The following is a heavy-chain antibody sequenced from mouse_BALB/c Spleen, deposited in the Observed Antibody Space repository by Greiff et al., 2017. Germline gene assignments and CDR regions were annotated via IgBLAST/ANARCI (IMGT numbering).Heavy chain of an antibody. CDR1: GFTFSSYT. Sequence: EVKLMESGGGLVKPGGSLKLSCAASGFTFSSYTMSWVRQTPEKRLEWVATISSGGSYTYYPDSVKGRFTISRDNAKNTLYLQMSSLKSEDTAMYYCTRIDYGNAMDYWGQGTSVTVSS. D-gene: IGHD1-1*02. CDR3: TRIDYGNAMDY. J-gene: IGHJ4*01. CDR2: ISSGGSYT. V-gene: IGHV5-6-4*01.